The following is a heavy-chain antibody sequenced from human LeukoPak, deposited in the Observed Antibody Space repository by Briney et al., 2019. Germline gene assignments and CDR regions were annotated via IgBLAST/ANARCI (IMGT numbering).Heavy chain of an antibody. CDR1: GLTLSNYG. D-gene: IGHD3-22*01. V-gene: IGHV3-23*01. J-gene: IGHJ4*02. Sequence: GGSLRLSCAVSGLTLSNYGMSWVRQAPGKGLEWVAGISGSGDGTNYADSVKGRFTISRDNPKNTLFLQMNNLTAEDTAVYFCAKRGVVIRVILVGFHKEAYYFDSWGQGALVTVSS. CDR3: AKRGVVIRVILVGFHKEAYYFDS. CDR2: ISGSGDGT.